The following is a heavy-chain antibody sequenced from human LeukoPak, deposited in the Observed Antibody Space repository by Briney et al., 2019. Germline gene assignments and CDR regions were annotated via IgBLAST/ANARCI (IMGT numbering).Heavy chain of an antibody. CDR1: GNSISNYA. V-gene: IGHV1-69*13. D-gene: IGHD3-16*01. CDR2: IIPIFGTA. J-gene: IGHJ6*02. CDR3: TTRACHAGGCSSSFYYYYGLHF. Sequence: ASVKVSCKASGNSISNYAVSWVRQAPGQGFEWMGGIIPIFGTADYAQKFQGRVTITADQSASTTYMALSSLKSEDTATYYCTTRACHAGGCSSSFYYYYGLHFWGQGTTVSVSS.